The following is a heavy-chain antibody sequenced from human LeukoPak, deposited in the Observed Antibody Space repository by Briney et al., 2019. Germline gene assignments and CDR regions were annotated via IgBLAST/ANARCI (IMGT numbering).Heavy chain of an antibody. CDR1: GGSISSYY. V-gene: IGHV4-59*01. D-gene: IGHD6-13*01. Sequence: SETLSLTCTVSGGSISSYYWSWLRQPPGKGLEWIGYIYYSGSTNYNPSLKSRVTISVDMSKNQFSLKLSSVTAADTAVYYCARAPGQQMVLDYWGQGTLVTVSS. CDR2: IYYSGST. J-gene: IGHJ4*02. CDR3: ARAPGQQMVLDY.